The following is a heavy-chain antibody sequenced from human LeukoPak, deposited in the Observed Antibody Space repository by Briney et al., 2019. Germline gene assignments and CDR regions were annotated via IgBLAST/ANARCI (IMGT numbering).Heavy chain of an antibody. D-gene: IGHD3-22*01. J-gene: IGHJ5*02. Sequence: GGSLRLSCAASGFTFNNAWMSWVRQAPGKGLEWVGRIKSKTDGDTTDYSVPVKGRFTISRDDSKNTLYLQMNSLRAEDTAVYYCAKDGLYYYYDGSGGWFDPWDQGTLVTVSS. CDR3: AKDGLYYYYDGSGGWFDP. V-gene: IGHV3-15*01. CDR2: IKSKTDGDTT. CDR1: GFTFNNAW.